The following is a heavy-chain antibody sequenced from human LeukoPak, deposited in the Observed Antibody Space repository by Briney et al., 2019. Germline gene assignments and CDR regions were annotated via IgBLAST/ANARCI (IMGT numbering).Heavy chain of an antibody. V-gene: IGHV4-39*07. D-gene: IGHD6-13*01. Sequence: SETLSLTCSVSGGSISSSNYYWGWIRQAPGKGLEWIGNIYYSGSTSYNPSLKSRVTISLDTSKNQLFLKLTSVTAADTAIYYCVRLTLYSSWFIHYWGQGTLVTVAS. J-gene: IGHJ4*02. CDR2: IYYSGST. CDR1: GGSISSSNYY. CDR3: VRLTLYSSWFIHY.